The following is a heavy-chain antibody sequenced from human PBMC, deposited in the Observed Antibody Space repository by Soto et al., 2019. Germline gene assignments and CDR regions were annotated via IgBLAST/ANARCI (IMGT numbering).Heavy chain of an antibody. J-gene: IGHJ1*01. CDR3: AKDRLAAPTAEYFQH. Sequence: PGGSLRLSCAASGFTFSSYAMSWVRQAPGKGLEWVSAISGSGGSTYYADSVKGRFTISRDNSKNTLYLQMNSLRAEDTAVYYCAKDRLAAPTAEYFQHWGQGTLVTVSS. D-gene: IGHD6-6*01. CDR2: ISGSGGST. CDR1: GFTFSSYA. V-gene: IGHV3-23*01.